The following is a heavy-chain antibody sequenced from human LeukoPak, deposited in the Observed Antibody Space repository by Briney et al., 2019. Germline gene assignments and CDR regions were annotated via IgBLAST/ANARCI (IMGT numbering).Heavy chain of an antibody. Sequence: SDTLSLTCTVSGGSISSYYGSWIRQPAGKGLECIGRIYTSGSNNYNPSLKSRVTISVDTSKNQFSLKLSSVTAADTAVYYCARGTRAAAGTPNYYYYYMDVWGKGTTVTVSS. V-gene: IGHV4-4*07. CDR1: GGSISSYY. CDR2: IYTSGSN. D-gene: IGHD6-13*01. CDR3: ARGTRAAAGTPNYYYYYMDV. J-gene: IGHJ6*03.